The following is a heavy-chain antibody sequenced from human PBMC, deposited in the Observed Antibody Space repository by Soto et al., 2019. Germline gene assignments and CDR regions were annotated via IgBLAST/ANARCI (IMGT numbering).Heavy chain of an antibody. Sequence: QLVQSGAEVKRPGSSVKVSCKASGGDFLSYTISWVRQVPGQGPEWMGTIIPILDVAKNAQKFQGRVAITADKATSTVYRELRSLRSDGTAVYYCAQMWFGELWHGMDVWGQGTTITVSS. CDR2: IIPILDVA. D-gene: IGHD3-10*01. J-gene: IGHJ6*02. V-gene: IGHV1-69*02. CDR1: GGDFLSYT. CDR3: AQMWFGELWHGMDV.